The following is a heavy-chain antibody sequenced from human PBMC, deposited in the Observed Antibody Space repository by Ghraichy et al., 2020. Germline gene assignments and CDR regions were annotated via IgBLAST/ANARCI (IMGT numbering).Heavy chain of an antibody. CDR3: ATYAVAVYYFDY. V-gene: IGHV4-31*03. CDR1: GGSISSGGYY. CDR2: IYYSGST. D-gene: IGHD6-19*01. Sequence: SETLSLTCTVSGGSISSGGYYWSWIRQHPGKGLEWIGYIYYSGSTYYNPSLKSRVTISVDTSKNQFSLKLSSVTAADTAVYYCATYAVAVYYFDYWGQGTLVTVSS. J-gene: IGHJ4*02.